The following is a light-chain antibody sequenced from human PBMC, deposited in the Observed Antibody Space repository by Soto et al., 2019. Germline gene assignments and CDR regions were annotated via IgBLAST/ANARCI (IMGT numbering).Light chain of an antibody. CDR2: GAS. J-gene: IGKJ5*01. CDR1: QSVRSSY. CDR3: KQYGTPLLII. Sequence: IGLKQYTGALSLSPEERATRSCRAIQSVRSSYLAWYQQKPGQAPRLLIYGASSRATGIPDRFSGSGSGTDFTLTIRRFEPDDSAVHYCKQYGTPLLIIFAQGTRLETK. V-gene: IGKV3-20*01.